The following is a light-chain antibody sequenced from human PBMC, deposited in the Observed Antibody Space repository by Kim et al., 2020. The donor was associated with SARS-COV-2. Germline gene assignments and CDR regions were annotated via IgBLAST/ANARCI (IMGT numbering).Light chain of an antibody. V-gene: IGLV1-44*01. CDR3: VAWDDSLKGSV. J-gene: IGLJ2*01. CDR1: ISNIGSNV. CDR2: SND. Sequence: QPVLTQPPSASGTPGQRVTISCSGSISNIGSNVVNWYQQLPGTAPKLLMYSNDYRPSGVPDRFSGSKSGTSASLAISGLQSEDEADYYCVAWDDSLKGSVFGGGTQLTVL.